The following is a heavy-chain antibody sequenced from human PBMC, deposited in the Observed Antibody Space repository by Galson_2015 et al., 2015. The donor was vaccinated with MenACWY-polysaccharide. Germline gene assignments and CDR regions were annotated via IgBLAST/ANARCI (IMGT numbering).Heavy chain of an antibody. V-gene: IGHV2-5*02. CDR3: AHRRPGYTTNWNVGVFDY. D-gene: IGHD1-1*01. Sequence: PALVKPTQAVALTCTFSGFSLTTSGVGVGWIRQTPGKALEGLALIYWDDDKRYNPSLQSRLVVSKDTSRNQVVLIMTNMGPEDTATYYCAHRRPGYTTNWNVGVFDYWGLGALVTVSS. CDR2: IYWDDDK. J-gene: IGHJ4*02. CDR1: GFSLTTSGVG.